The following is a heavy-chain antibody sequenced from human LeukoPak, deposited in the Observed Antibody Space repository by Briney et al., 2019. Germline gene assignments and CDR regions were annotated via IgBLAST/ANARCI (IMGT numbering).Heavy chain of an antibody. D-gene: IGHD3-3*01. J-gene: IGHJ3*02. V-gene: IGHV3-74*01. Sequence: GGSLRLSCAASGFTFSSYWMHWVRQAPGKGLVWVSRINTDGSSTSYADSVKGRFTISRDNAKNTLYMQMNSLRAEDTAVYYCARGTYYDFWSGYYTMAAFDIWGQGTMVTVS. CDR3: ARGTYYDFWSGYYTMAAFDI. CDR1: GFTFSSYW. CDR2: INTDGSST.